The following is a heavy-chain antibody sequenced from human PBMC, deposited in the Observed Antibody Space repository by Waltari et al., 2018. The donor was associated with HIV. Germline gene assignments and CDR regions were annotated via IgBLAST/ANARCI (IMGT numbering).Heavy chain of an antibody. CDR1: GFTFSSYA. J-gene: IGHJ4*02. V-gene: IGHV3-23*01. CDR3: AKIVVVAGTSADF. D-gene: IGHD2-21*02. CDR2: ISGDGST. Sequence: EVQLLESGGGLIQPGGSLSLSCSASGFTFSSYAMSWVRRAPGKGLEGVSVISGDGSTYYAGYVKGRFTISRDNSKSTVDLQMNDLRSEDTALYYCAKIVVVAGTSADFWGQGILVTVSS.